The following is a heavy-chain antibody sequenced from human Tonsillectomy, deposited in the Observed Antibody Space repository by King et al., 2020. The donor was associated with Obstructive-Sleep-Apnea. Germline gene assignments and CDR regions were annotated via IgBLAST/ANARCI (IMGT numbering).Heavy chain of an antibody. CDR3: ARASLGFFVDV. CDR1: GGSISSYS. CDR2: IDYSGST. V-gene: IGHV4-59*01. J-gene: IGHJ6*02. Sequence: QLQESGPGLVKPSETLSLTCTVSGGSISSYSWSWFRQPPGKGLEWIGYIDYSGSTNYNPSLKSRVTISVDTSKNQFSLRLSSVTAADTAVYYCARASLGFFVDVSGQGTTVTVSS. D-gene: IGHD3-10*01.